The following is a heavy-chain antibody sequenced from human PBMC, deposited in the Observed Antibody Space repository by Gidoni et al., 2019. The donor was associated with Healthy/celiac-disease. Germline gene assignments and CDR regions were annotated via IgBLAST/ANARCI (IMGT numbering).Heavy chain of an antibody. CDR2: FDPEEGET. D-gene: IGHD4-17*01. CDR3: ATRRPSANGDPWYFDY. J-gene: IGHJ4*02. CDR1: GYTLTALS. Sequence: QVQLVQSGAEVKKPGASVKVSCKVSGYTLTALSMHWVRQAPGTGLEWMGGFDPEEGETIYAPKFQGRGTMTEDTSTDTAYMELSSLRSEDTAVYYCATRRPSANGDPWYFDYWGQGTLVTVSS. V-gene: IGHV1-24*01.